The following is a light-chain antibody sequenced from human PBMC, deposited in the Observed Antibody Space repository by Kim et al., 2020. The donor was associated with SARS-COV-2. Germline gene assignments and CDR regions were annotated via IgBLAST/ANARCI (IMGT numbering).Light chain of an antibody. CDR3: QQTYISPFT. Sequence: DIQMTQSPSSLSASVGDRVTITCRTSQNINSHLNWYHQKPGRAPKRLIYAASTLQGGVPSRFSGSGSETDFTLTISSLQPEDFATYFCQQTYISPFTFGPGTKVDIK. J-gene: IGKJ3*01. CDR1: QNINSH. CDR2: AAS. V-gene: IGKV1-39*01.